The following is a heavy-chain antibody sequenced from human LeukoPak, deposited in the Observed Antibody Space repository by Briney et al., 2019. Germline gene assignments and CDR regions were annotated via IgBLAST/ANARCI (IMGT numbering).Heavy chain of an antibody. CDR1: GYTFTGYY. D-gene: IGHD2-2*01. CDR2: IIPIFGTA. Sequence: SVKVSCKASGYTFTGYYMHWVRQAPGQGLEWMGGIIPIFGTANYAQKFQGRVTITADESTSTAYMELSSLRSEDTAVYYCARSLRADRSSTSPRFDPWGQGTLVTVSS. V-gene: IGHV1-69*13. CDR3: ARSLRADRSSTSPRFDP. J-gene: IGHJ5*02.